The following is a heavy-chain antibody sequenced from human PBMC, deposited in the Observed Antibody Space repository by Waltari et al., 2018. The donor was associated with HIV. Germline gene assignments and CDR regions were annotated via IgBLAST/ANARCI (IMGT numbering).Heavy chain of an antibody. CDR2: TFFRSMWNF. CDR3: VRDGFGFDF. Sequence: QVRLQQSGPGLVDAAQTLSVTCVISGDSVSSTNAAWNWVRRLPSGGLEWVGKTFFRSMWNFKYAPSVESRVTILVDSTKNQFSRHMESLSVADTATYYCVRDGFGFDFWGQGSQVTVSS. D-gene: IGHD3-10*01. V-gene: IGHV6-1*02. CDR1: GDSVSSTNAA. J-gene: IGHJ5*01.